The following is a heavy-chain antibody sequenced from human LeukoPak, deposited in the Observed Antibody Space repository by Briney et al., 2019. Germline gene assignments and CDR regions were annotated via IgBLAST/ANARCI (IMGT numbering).Heavy chain of an antibody. CDR3: ARGATVTTGGY. Sequence: GGSLRLSCAASGFTVSSNYMSWVRQAPGKGLEWVSVIYSGGTTYYADSVRGRFTISRDNSENTLYLQMNSLRAEDTAVYYCARGATVTTGGYWGQGTLVTVSS. J-gene: IGHJ4*02. D-gene: IGHD4-17*01. V-gene: IGHV3-53*01. CDR2: IYSGGTT. CDR1: GFTVSSNY.